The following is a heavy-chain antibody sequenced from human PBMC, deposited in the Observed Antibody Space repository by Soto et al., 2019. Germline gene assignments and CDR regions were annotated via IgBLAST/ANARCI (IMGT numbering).Heavy chain of an antibody. CDR1: GFTFGSYA. D-gene: IGHD6-19*01. CDR2: ISYDGGNK. V-gene: IGHV3-30-3*01. CDR3: AREGQQWLAKVNLFDP. J-gene: IGHJ5*02. Sequence: GGSLRLSCAASGFTFGSYAMHWVRQAPGKGLEWVADISYDGGNKYYADSVKGRFTISRDNSKDALYLQINSLGAEDTAVYYCAREGQQWLAKVNLFDPWGQGTLVTVSA.